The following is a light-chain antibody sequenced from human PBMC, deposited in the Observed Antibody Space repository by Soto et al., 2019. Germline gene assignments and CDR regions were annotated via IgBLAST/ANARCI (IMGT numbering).Light chain of an antibody. CDR2: EVS. CDR3: SSYTSSSTYV. V-gene: IGLV2-14*01. J-gene: IGLJ1*01. CDR1: SSDVGDYNY. Sequence: QSVLTQPASVSGSPGQSITISCTGTSSDVGDYNYVSWYQQVPGKAPKVMIYEVSNRPSGVSNRFSGSKSGITASLTTSGLQAEDEADYYCSSYTSSSTYVFGTGTKGTVL.